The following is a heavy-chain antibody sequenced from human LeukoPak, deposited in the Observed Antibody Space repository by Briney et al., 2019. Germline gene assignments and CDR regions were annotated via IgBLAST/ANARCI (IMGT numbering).Heavy chain of an antibody. J-gene: IGHJ6*02. CDR1: GGSISSYY. V-gene: IGHV4-4*07. D-gene: IGHD2-2*02. Sequence: SETLSLTCTVSGGSISSYYWSWIRQPAGKGLEWIGRIYTSGNTNYNPSLKSRVTMSVDTSKNQFSLKLSSVTAADTAVYYCARGEVVPAAIPFGFYYYYGMDVWGQGTTVTVSS. CDR2: IYTSGNT. CDR3: ARGEVVPAAIPFGFYYYYGMDV.